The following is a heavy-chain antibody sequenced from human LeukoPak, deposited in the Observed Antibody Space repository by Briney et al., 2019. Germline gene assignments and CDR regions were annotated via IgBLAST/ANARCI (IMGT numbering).Heavy chain of an antibody. CDR3: AREYGDLDY. V-gene: IGHV4-61*02. J-gene: IGHJ4*02. CDR1: GGSVSSDNYY. CDR2: IYPSGGT. Sequence: SETLSLTCTVSGGSVSSDNYYWSWIRQPAGKGLEWIGRIYPSGGTNYNPSLKSRVTMSTDTSKNQFSLKLRSVTAADTAVYYCAREYGDLDYWGQGTLVTVSS. D-gene: IGHD2-21*01.